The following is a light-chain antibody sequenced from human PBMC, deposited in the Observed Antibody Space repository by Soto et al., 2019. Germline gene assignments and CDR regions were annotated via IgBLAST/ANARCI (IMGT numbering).Light chain of an antibody. J-gene: IGLJ2*01. V-gene: IGLV2-8*01. CDR2: DVN. CDR1: SSDVGIYNY. CDR3: SSYAGSDTFVV. Sequence: QSALTQPPSASGSPGQSVTISCTGTSSDVGIYNYVSWYQQHPGKAPKLMIYDVNKRPSGVPDRFSGSKSGNTASLTVSGLQADDEADYYCSSYAGSDTFVVFGGGTKLTVL.